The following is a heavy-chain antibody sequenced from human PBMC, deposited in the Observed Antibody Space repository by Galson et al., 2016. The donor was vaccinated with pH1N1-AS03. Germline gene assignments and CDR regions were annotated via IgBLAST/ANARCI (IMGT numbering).Heavy chain of an antibody. CDR3: ARVPRLWSGFDS. CDR1: GFSLTTRGVG. CDR2: IYWTEGK. Sequence: PALVKPTQTLTLTCTFSGFSLTTRGVGVGWIRQPPGKALEWLALIYWTEGKHYSPSLQSRLAITMETSKNHVLLTLTNMDPVDTGTYYCARVPRLWSGFDSWGQGTLVTVSS. V-gene: IGHV2-5*01. J-gene: IGHJ4*02. D-gene: IGHD3-3*01.